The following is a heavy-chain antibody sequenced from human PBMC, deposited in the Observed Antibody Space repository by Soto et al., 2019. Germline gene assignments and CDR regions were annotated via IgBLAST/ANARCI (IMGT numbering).Heavy chain of an antibody. D-gene: IGHD3-3*02. CDR1: GGSINNGGYS. CDR2: IYHSEST. Sequence: QLQLQESGSGLVKPSQTLSLTCAVSGGSINNGGYSWNWIRQPPGKGLEWIGYIYHSESTYYNPSLKGRGTISLDESKNHFSLKLTSVTAADTALYDCARSHAETFLVVGALDALNVWGQGTMVTVSS. J-gene: IGHJ3*01. CDR3: ARSHAETFLVVGALDALNV. V-gene: IGHV4-30-2*01.